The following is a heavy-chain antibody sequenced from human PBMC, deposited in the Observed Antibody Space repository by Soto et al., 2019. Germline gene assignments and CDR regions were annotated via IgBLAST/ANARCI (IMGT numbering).Heavy chain of an antibody. CDR1: GFIFRKFG. D-gene: IGHD1-7*01. J-gene: IGHJ4*02. CDR3: AKDGEGLELPWFFDS. V-gene: IGHV3-23*01. CDR2: ISYTGTYT. Sequence: GGSRRRSWAAAGFIFRKFGMAWGGQAPGKGLAWVSAISYTGTYTYYADSVNGRFTISRDNSKNTLFLQMNSLRAEDTAMYFCAKDGEGLELPWFFDSWGRGTQVTFSS.